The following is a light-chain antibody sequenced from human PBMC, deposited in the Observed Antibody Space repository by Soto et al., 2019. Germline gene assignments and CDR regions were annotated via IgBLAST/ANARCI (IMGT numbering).Light chain of an antibody. V-gene: IGKV1-9*01. J-gene: IGKJ5*01. CDR3: QQLNSYIIT. CDR1: QTSATF. CDR2: EVS. Sequence: IQLTHSPSSLSAAVGDRITITCQASQTSATFINLYQQKSGSAPSLLIYEVSGLHTGVPSRFSVSGSGTVFTLTISRLKNEDCATYDCQQLNSYIITFGQGTRLEIK.